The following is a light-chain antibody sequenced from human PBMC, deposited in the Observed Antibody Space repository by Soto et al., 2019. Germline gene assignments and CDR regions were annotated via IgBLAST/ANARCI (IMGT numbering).Light chain of an antibody. V-gene: IGLV2-11*01. Sequence: QSALTQPRSVSGSRGQTVTISCTGSSSDIGAYNFVSWYQQFAGQAPKLLIFAVRKRPAGVPARFSASKSGNTASLTISGLEAEDEADYYCCSYAGSTVFDVFGTGTKLTVL. CDR1: SSDIGAYNF. J-gene: IGLJ1*01. CDR3: CSYAGSTVFDV. CDR2: AVR.